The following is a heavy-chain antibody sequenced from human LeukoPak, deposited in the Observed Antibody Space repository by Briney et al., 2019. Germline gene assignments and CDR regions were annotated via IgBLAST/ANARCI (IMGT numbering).Heavy chain of an antibody. CDR2: VYYTGNT. V-gene: IGHV4-39*01. CDR1: GGSISSSSYY. J-gene: IGHJ4*02. D-gene: IGHD3-3*01. CDR3: ARQGGTIFGVVIRDFDY. Sequence: SETLSLTCNVAGGSISSSSYYWGWIRQPPGKGLEWIGGVYYTGNTYYNPSLKSRVTISGDTSKNQFSLKLSSVTAADTAVYYCARQGGTIFGVVIRDFDYWGQGTLVTVSS.